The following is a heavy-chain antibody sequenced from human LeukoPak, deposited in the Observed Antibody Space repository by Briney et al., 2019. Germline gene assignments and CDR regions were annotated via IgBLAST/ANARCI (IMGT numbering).Heavy chain of an antibody. CDR1: GFTFSSYA. J-gene: IGHJ4*02. Sequence: PGGSLRLSCAASGFTFSSYAMSWVRQAPGKGLEWVSAISGSGGSTYYADSVKGRFTISRDNSKNTLCLQMNSLRAEDTAVYYCAKHNGLSSFLSRKQPPIFDYWGQGTLVTVSS. CDR3: AKHNGLSSFLSRKQPPIFDY. V-gene: IGHV3-23*01. CDR2: ISGSGGST. D-gene: IGHD6-6*01.